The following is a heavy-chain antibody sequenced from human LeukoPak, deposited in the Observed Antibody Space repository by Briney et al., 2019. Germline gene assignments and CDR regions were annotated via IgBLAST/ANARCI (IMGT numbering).Heavy chain of an antibody. D-gene: IGHD6-19*01. J-gene: IGHJ1*01. CDR1: GGSISSGSYY. CDR2: IYTSGST. V-gene: IGHV4-61*02. CDR3: ASLPGGWSYFQH. Sequence: PSETLSLTCTVSGGSISSGSYYWSWIRQPAGKGLEWTGRIYTSGSTNYNPSLKSRVTISVDTSKNQFSLKLSSVTAADTAVYYCASLPGGWSYFQHWGQGTLVTVSS.